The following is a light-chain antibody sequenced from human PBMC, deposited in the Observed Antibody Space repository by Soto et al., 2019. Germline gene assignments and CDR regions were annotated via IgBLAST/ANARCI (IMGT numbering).Light chain of an antibody. CDR2: AAS. CDR1: QGISSY. Sequence: IQLTQSPSSLSASVGDSVTIPCRASQGISSYLAWYQHKXGKAPKXXSYAASTLQSGVPSSFRGSGSGTDFTLTISSLKPEDFETYYCQQLDSYPITFGQGTRLEIK. J-gene: IGKJ5*01. CDR3: QQLDSYPIT. V-gene: IGKV1-9*01.